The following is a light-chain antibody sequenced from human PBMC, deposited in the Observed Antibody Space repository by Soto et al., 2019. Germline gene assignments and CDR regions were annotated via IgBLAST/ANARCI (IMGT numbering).Light chain of an antibody. CDR1: QSVSSS. Sequence: EVVLTQSPATLSLSPGATATLSCGASQSVSSSLAWYQQKPGQAPRLLIYDASSRATGIPARFSGSGSGTDFALTISSLEPEDFAVYYCQQRSNWAITFGQGTRLEIK. CDR3: QQRSNWAIT. J-gene: IGKJ5*01. CDR2: DAS. V-gene: IGKV3-11*01.